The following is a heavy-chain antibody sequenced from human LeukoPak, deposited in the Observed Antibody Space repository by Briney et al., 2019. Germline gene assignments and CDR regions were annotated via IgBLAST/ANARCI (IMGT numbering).Heavy chain of an antibody. D-gene: IGHD3-3*01. V-gene: IGHV4-30-2*01. CDR3: ARGRAPGPDSYYYYYYGMDV. Sequence: PSETLSLTCAVSGGSISRGGYSWSWIRQPPGTGLEWIGYIYHSGSTYYNPSLKSRVTISVDRSKNQFSLKLSSVTAADTAVYYCARGRAPGPDSYYYYYYGMDVWGQGTTVTVSS. CDR2: IYHSGST. J-gene: IGHJ6*02. CDR1: GGSISRGGYS.